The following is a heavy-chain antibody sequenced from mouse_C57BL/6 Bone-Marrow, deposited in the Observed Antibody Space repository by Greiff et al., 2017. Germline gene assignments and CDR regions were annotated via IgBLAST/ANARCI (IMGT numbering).Heavy chain of an antibody. CDR1: GYTFTDYY. J-gene: IGHJ3*01. CDR3: ARNLLRTWFAY. CDR2: INPYNGGT. Sequence: DVQLQESGPVLVKPGASVKMSCKASGYTFTDYYMNWVKQSHGKSLEWIGVINPYNGGTSYNQKFKGKATLTVDKSSSTAYMELNSLTSEDSAVYYCARNLLRTWFAYWGQGTLVTVSA. V-gene: IGHV1-19*01. D-gene: IGHD2-1*01.